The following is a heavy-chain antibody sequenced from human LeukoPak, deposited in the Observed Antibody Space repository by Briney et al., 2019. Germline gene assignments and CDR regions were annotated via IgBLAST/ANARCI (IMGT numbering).Heavy chain of an antibody. CDR2: SYYGGST. D-gene: IGHD3-10*01. J-gene: IGHJ4*02. Sequence: SETLSLTCAVYGGSFSGYYWSWIRQPPGKGLEWIGCSYYGGSTYYNPSLKSRVSISVDTSQNQFSMRLNSVTAADTAVYYCARGASGHYGSGILYWGQGTLVTVSS. CDR3: ARGASGHYGSGILY. V-gene: IGHV4-59*04. CDR1: GGSFSGYY.